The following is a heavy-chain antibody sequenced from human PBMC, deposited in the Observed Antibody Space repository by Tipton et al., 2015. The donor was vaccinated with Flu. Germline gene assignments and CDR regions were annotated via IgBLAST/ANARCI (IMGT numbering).Heavy chain of an antibody. CDR2: DGNNK. Sequence: QLVQSGGGVVQPGRSLRLSCGASGFTFITYGIHWVRQAPGKGLEWVALDGNNKNYADSVKGRFTISRDYYKSTVYLQMNSLRPEDTAVYYCAKDLGVAARPNYYSYYGMDVWGQGTTVTVSS. J-gene: IGHJ6*02. D-gene: IGHD6-6*01. CDR3: AKDLGVAARPNYYSYYGMDV. CDR1: GFTFITYG. V-gene: IGHV3-30*18.